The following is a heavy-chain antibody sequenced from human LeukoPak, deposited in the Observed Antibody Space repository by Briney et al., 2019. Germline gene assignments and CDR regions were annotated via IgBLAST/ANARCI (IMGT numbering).Heavy chain of an antibody. Sequence: GGSLRLSCAASGFTFSSYSMNWVRQSPGKGLEWISSVSGNNAIFYADSVKGRFTISRDNARNSLYLQMFSLRVEDTSVYYCAREQTRGGDLDYWGQGAQITVSS. V-gene: IGHV3-69-1*01. D-gene: IGHD2-21*02. CDR2: VSGNNAI. CDR3: AREQTRGGDLDY. J-gene: IGHJ4*02. CDR1: GFTFSSYS.